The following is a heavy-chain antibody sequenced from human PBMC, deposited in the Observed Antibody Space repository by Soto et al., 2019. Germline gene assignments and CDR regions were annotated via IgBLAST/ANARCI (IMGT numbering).Heavy chain of an antibody. Sequence: QVHLVQSGAEVRMPGASVKVSCKASGYTFTDYFMHWVRQAPGQGLEWMGIINPRSGDTGYAQKFQGRVIMTTDTSTSTVYMELSGLTSEYTAIYYFASRDCYNSNCFSNWFDPWGQGTLVTVSS. D-gene: IGHD6-13*01. CDR2: INPRSGDT. V-gene: IGHV1-46*03. CDR1: GYTFTDYF. CDR3: ASRDCYNSNCFSNWFDP. J-gene: IGHJ5*02.